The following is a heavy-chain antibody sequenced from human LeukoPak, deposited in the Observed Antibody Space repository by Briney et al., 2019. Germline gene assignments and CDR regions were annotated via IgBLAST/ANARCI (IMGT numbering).Heavy chain of an antibody. CDR1: GYTFTSYA. CDR2: INAGNGNT. J-gene: IGHJ6*02. CDR3: ARSSTVGPRYYYYGMDV. Sequence: ASVKVSCKASGYTFTSYAMHWGRQAPGRRLELMGWINAGNGNTKYSQKFQGRVTITRDTSASTAYMELSSLRSEDTAVYYCARSSTVGPRYYYYGMDVWGQGTTVTVSS. D-gene: IGHD4-11*01. V-gene: IGHV1-3*01.